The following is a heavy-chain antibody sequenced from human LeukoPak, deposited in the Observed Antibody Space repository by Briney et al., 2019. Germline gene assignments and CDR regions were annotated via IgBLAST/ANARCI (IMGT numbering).Heavy chain of an antibody. Sequence: PSETLSLTCTVSGGSISSYYWSWIRQPPGKGLEWIGYIYYSGSTNYNPSLKSRVTISVDTSKNQFSLKLSSVTAADTAVYYCARHGGLSSSWYGLYGMDVWGQGTTVTVSS. V-gene: IGHV4-59*08. D-gene: IGHD6-13*01. CDR1: GGSISSYY. J-gene: IGHJ6*02. CDR2: IYYSGST. CDR3: ARHGGLSSSWYGLYGMDV.